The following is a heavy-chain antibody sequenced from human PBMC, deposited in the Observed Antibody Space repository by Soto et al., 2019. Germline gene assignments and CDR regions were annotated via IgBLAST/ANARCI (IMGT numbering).Heavy chain of an antibody. D-gene: IGHD2-21*01. CDR2: ISISGSTI. CDR3: ARGRGYCGGTNCYLDY. J-gene: IGHJ4*02. V-gene: IGHV3-48*02. CDR1: GFSFSSHS. Sequence: GGSLRLSCAASGFSFSSHSMKWVRHVSWKGLEWVSYISISGSTIYYADSVKGRFTISRDNAKNSLYLQMNSFRDDDTAVYYCARGRGYCGGTNCYLDYWGQGA.